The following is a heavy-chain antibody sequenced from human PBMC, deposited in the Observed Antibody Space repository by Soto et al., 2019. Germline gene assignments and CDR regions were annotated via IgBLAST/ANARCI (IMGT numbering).Heavy chain of an antibody. J-gene: IGHJ4*02. CDR1: SDSISSYY. V-gene: IGHV4-59*08. CDR3: ARAVGDPLYYLDY. D-gene: IGHD6-19*01. CDR2: TDYSGNT. Sequence: QVQLQESGPGLVRPSETLSLTCTVSSDSISSYYWIWIRQSPGKGLEWIGYTDYSGNTNYNPSLKRPATISGATSKNQFSLRLSSVTAADTAVYYCARAVGDPLYYLDYWGQGTLVTVSS.